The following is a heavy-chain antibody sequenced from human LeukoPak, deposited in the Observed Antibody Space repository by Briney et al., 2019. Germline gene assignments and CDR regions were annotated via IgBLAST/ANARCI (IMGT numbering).Heavy chain of an antibody. D-gene: IGHD6-13*01. CDR3: ARVAGGTTFDY. J-gene: IGHJ4*02. V-gene: IGHV3-74*01. Sequence: AGSLRLSCAASGFSFSSYWMHWVRQAPGKGLVWVSRINTDGSTKTYADSVKGRFTISRDTAKNTLYLQMNSLRAEDTAVYYCARVAGGTTFDYWGQGALVTVSS. CDR2: INTDGSTK. CDR1: GFSFSSYW.